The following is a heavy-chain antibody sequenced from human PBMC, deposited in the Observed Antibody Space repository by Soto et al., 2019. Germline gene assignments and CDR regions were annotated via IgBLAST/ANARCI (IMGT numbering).Heavy chain of an antibody. CDR3: ARVFPDGWVEPGVVRGYLDT. V-gene: IGHV1-69*01. Sequence: QVQLVQSGAEVKEPGSAVKVSCKAPADSFSSYGISWVRQAPGQGREGMVGVIPIFGATNYAEKFQRRGTIAEDESTNTAYMELSSLRSEDTALYYCARVFPDGWVEPGVVRGYLDTWGRGTLVTVSS. CDR2: VIPIFGAT. D-gene: IGHD3-10*01. CDR1: ADSFSSYG. J-gene: IGHJ4*02.